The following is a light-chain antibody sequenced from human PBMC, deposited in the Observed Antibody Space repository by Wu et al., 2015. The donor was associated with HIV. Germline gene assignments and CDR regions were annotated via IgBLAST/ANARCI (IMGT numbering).Light chain of an antibody. CDR2: GAS. CDR3: QKYNTAPWT. J-gene: IGKJ1*01. V-gene: IGKV3-15*01. Sequence: ETVMTQSPATLSVSPGERATLSCRASQSISSNLAWYQQKPGQAPRLLIYGASTRATGISVRFSGSGSGTDFTLTISSLQPEDVATYYCQKYNTAPWTFGQGTKVEIK. CDR1: QSISSN.